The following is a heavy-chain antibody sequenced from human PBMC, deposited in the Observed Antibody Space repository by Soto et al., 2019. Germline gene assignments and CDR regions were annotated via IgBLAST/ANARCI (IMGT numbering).Heavy chain of an antibody. J-gene: IGHJ4*02. V-gene: IGHV4-61*01. CDR3: ARVSAVAIHFDY. CDR2: IYYSGST. Sequence: SETLSLTCSVSGGSVSSGSYYWSWIRQPPGKGLEWIGYIYYSGSTNYNPSLKSRVTISVDTSKNQFSLKLSSVTAADTAVYYCARVSAVAIHFDYWGQGTLVTVSS. D-gene: IGHD6-19*01. CDR1: GGSVSSGSYY.